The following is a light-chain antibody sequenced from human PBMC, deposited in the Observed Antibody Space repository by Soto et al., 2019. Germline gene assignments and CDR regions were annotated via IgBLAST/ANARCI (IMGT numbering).Light chain of an antibody. CDR1: SSDVGGYNY. V-gene: IGLV2-14*01. CDR3: SSYTYSNTHV. Sequence: QSVLTQPASVSGPPGQSITISCTGTSSDVGGYNYVSWHQQHPGKVPKLIIYDVSSRPSGVSIRFSGSKSGNTASLTISGLQAEDEADYYCSSYTYSNTHVFGGGTKVTVL. J-gene: IGLJ1*01. CDR2: DVS.